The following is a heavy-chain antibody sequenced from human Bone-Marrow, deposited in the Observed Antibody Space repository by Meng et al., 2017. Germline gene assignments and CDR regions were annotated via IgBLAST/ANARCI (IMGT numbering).Heavy chain of an antibody. CDR1: GGSISSSSYY. D-gene: IGHD2-2*01. CDR3: ARDSSLTPQDNWFDP. Sequence: SETLSLTCTVSGGSISSSSYYWGWIRQPPGKGLEWIGSTYYSGSTYYNPSLKSRVTISVDTSKNQFSLKLSSVTAADTAVYYCARDSSLTPQDNWFDPWGQGTLVTVSS. J-gene: IGHJ5*02. CDR2: TYYSGST. V-gene: IGHV4-39*07.